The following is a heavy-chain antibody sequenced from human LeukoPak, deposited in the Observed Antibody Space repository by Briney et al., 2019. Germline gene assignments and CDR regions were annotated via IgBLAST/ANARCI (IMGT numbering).Heavy chain of an antibody. CDR3: AKGRGTAVTSAANY. CDR2: ISSSTYT. J-gene: IGHJ4*02. D-gene: IGHD4-17*01. CDR1: GFIFSDYY. Sequence: GGSLRLSCAASGFIFSDYYMSWIRQAPGKGLEWVSYISSSTYTDYADSVKGRFTISRDNAKNSLYLQMNSLRAEDTAVYYCAKGRGTAVTSAANYWGQGTLVTVSS. V-gene: IGHV3-11*05.